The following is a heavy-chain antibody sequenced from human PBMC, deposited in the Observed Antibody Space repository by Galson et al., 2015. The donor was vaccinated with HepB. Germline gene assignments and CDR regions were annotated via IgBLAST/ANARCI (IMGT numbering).Heavy chain of an antibody. CDR1: GFTFTKCD. Sequence: SLRLSCAGSGFTFTKCDMHWVRQAPGKGLEWVSYITSSSSDIYYADSVKGRFTISRDNAKNSLFLQMNNLRAEDTAVYFCARGGLMVAPGPQIDYHYHGMDVWGQGTTLTGSS. CDR2: ITSSSSDI. J-gene: IGHJ6*02. V-gene: IGHV3-21*05. D-gene: IGHD2-8*01. CDR3: ARGGLMVAPGPQIDYHYHGMDV.